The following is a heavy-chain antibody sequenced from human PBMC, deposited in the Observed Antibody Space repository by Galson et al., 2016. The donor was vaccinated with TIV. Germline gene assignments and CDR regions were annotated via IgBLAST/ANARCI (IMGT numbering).Heavy chain of an antibody. J-gene: IGHJ6*02. CDR3: AKDRHTAFDTHYSYYGLDV. CDR1: GGTFSSYV. Sequence: SVKVSCKASGGTFSSYVIKWVRQAPGQGLEWMGEIIPMFGTANDAQKFQGRVTITADESTSTDYMELSSLRSEDTDVYYCAKDRHTAFDTHYSYYGLDVWGQGTTVIVSS. V-gene: IGHV1-69*13. CDR2: IIPMFGTA. D-gene: IGHD5-18*01.